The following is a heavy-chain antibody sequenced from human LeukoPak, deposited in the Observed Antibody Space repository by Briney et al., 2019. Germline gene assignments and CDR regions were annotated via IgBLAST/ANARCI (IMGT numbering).Heavy chain of an antibody. J-gene: IGHJ6*03. Sequence: SETLSLTCTVSGGSFSSFYWNWIRQPPGKGLEWIGEINHSGSTNYSPSLKSRVTISVDTSKNQFSLKLSSVTAADTAVYYCARGVVAATRYYYYYYMDVWGKGTTVTVSS. CDR2: INHSGST. V-gene: IGHV4-34*01. CDR3: ARGVVAATRYYYYYYMDV. D-gene: IGHD2-15*01. CDR1: GGSFSSFY.